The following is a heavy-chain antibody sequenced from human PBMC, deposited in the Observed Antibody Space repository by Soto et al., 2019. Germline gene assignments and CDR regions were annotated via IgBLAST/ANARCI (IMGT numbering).Heavy chain of an antibody. Sequence: QVQLQQWGAGLLKPSETLSLTCAVYGGSFSGYYWSWIRQPPGKGLEWIGEINHSGSTNYNPSLKSRVTISVDTSKNQFSLKLSSVTAADTAVYYCARRPMIASGDPVFYFDYWGQGTLVIVSS. D-gene: IGHD3-22*01. CDR3: ARRPMIASGDPVFYFDY. V-gene: IGHV4-34*01. CDR2: INHSGST. J-gene: IGHJ4*02. CDR1: GGSFSGYY.